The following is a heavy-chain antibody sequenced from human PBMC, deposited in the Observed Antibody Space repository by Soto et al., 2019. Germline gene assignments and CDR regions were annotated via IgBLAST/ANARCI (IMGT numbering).Heavy chain of an antibody. J-gene: IGHJ6*02. CDR3: ARLQVGPSGIAAAGDLNYYYYGMDV. CDR2: IIPIFGTA. Sequence: QVQLVQSGAEGKKPGSSVKVSCKASGGTFSSYAISWVRQAPGQGLEWMGGIIPIFGTANYAQKFQGRVTITADESTSTAYMELSSLRSEDTAVYYCARLQVGPSGIAAAGDLNYYYYGMDVWGQGTTVTVSS. CDR1: GGTFSSYA. V-gene: IGHV1-69*01. D-gene: IGHD6-13*01.